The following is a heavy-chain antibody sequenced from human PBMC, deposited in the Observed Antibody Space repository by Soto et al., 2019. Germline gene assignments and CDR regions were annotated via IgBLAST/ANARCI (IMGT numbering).Heavy chain of an antibody. J-gene: IGHJ4*02. V-gene: IGHV4-4*02. Sequence: SETLSLTCAVSGGSISSSNWWSWVRQPPGKGLEWIGEIYHSGSTNYNPSLKSRVTISVDKSKNQFSLELSSVTAADTAVYYCARVDDYDFWSGYYYFDYWGQGTLVTVSS. CDR2: IYHSGST. D-gene: IGHD3-3*01. CDR1: GGSISSSNW. CDR3: ARVDDYDFWSGYYYFDY.